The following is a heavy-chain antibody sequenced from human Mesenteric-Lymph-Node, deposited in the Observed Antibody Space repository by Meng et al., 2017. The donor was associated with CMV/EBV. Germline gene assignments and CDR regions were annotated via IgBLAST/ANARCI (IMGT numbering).Heavy chain of an antibody. J-gene: IGHJ4*02. D-gene: IGHD3-9*01. CDR3: ARTEVVPPAIGYFVY. CDR1: GYRFTGSY. Sequence: ASVKVSCKASGYRFTGSYMHWVRQAPGQGLEWMGWIDPNNGGTKYAQKFQDRFTMTRDTSITTAYVELSSLRSDDTAVYYCARTEVVPPAIGYFVYWGQGTLVTVSS. CDR2: IDPNNGGT. V-gene: IGHV1-2*02.